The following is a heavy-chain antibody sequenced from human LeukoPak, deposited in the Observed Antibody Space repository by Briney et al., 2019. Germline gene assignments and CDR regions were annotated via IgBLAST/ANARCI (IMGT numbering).Heavy chain of an antibody. V-gene: IGHV4-61*01. CDR1: GGSISSGSYY. J-gene: IGHJ6*03. Sequence: SETLSLTCTVSGGSISSGSYYWSWIRQPPGKGLEWIGYIYYSGSTNYNPSLKSRVTISVDTSKNQLSLRLSSVTAADTAVYYCARLVSGYDDGYNYFYYMDVWGKGTTVTVSS. D-gene: IGHD5-12*01. CDR2: IYYSGST. CDR3: ARLVSGYDDGYNYFYYMDV.